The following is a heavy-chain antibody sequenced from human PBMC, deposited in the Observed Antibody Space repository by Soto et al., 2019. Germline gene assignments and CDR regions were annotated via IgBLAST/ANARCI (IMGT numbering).Heavy chain of an antibody. CDR2: ISANNGNT. V-gene: IGHV1-18*01. Sequence: GASVKVSCKASGYIFTSYGISWVRQAPGQGLEWMGWISANNGNTNYAQKLQGRVTMTTDTSTSTAYMELRSLRSDDTAVYYCARVNSYDSGGYYYVPFDDWGQGTPVTVSS. CDR1: GYIFTSYG. J-gene: IGHJ4*02. CDR3: ARVNSYDSGGYYYVPFDD. D-gene: IGHD3-22*01.